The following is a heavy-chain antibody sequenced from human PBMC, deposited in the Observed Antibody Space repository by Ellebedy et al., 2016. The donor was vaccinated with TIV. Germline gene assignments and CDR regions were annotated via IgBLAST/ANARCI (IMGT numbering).Heavy chain of an antibody. D-gene: IGHD3-22*01. J-gene: IGHJ3*01. Sequence: PSETLSLTCAVSGVSITSHFWTWIRQPAGGGLEWIGRLYPSGTPNYNPSLKSRVIMSRDTSKDQFSLKLSSVTAADTAVYYCARHGPQWFDAFDLWGQGTLVTVSS. V-gene: IGHV4-4*07. CDR1: GVSITSHF. CDR3: ARHGPQWFDAFDL. CDR2: LYPSGTP.